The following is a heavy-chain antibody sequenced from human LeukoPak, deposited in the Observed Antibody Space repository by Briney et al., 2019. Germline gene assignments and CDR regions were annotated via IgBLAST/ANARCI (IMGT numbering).Heavy chain of an antibody. CDR3: ARDGPGYELGYFDY. D-gene: IGHD5-12*01. CDR1: GFTFSSYA. Sequence: PGGSLRLSCAASGFTFSSYAMHWVRQAPGKGLEWVAVISYDGSNKYYADSVKGRFTISRDNSKNTLYLQMNSLRAEDTAVYYCARDGPGYELGYFDYWGQGTLVTVSS. CDR2: ISYDGSNK. J-gene: IGHJ4*02. V-gene: IGHV3-30*04.